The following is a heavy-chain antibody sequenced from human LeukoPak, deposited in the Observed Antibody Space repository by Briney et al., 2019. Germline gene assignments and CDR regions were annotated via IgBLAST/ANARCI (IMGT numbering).Heavy chain of an antibody. D-gene: IGHD3-10*01. J-gene: IGHJ4*02. CDR3: ARDEHGSGSYYNFDY. CDR1: GFTFSTYG. CDR2: ISSGSVYI. V-gene: IGHV3-21*01. Sequence: GGSLSLSCAASGFTFSTYGMNWVRQAPGKGLEWVSSISSGSVYIYYADSVKGRFTISRDNAKSSLYLQMNSLRAEDTAVYYCARDEHGSGSYYNFDYWGQGTLVTVSS.